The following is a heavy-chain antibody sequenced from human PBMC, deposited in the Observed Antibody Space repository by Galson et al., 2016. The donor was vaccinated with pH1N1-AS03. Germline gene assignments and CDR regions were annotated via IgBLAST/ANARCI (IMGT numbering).Heavy chain of an antibody. CDR2: IFYNGTT. V-gene: IGHV4-59*08. J-gene: IGHJ4*02. D-gene: IGHD4-17*01. Sequence: TLSLTCTVSGGSISSYYWSWIRRPPGKRLEWIGYIFYNGTTNYNPSLKSRVTISVDTSKNQFSLKLTSVTAADTAVYYCARFPDYGDDVGYWGQGTLVTVSS. CDR3: ARFPDYGDDVGY. CDR1: GGSISSYY.